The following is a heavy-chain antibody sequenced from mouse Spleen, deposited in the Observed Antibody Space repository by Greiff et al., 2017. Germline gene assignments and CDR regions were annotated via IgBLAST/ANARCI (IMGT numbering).Heavy chain of an antibody. CDR2: ISNLAYSI. V-gene: IGHV5-15*02. J-gene: IGHJ4*01. CDR3: ARGTGTRAMDY. Sequence: EVKLMESGGGLVKPGGSLKLSCAASGFTFSDYGMAWVRQAPGKGPEWVAFISNLAYSIYYADTVTGRFTISRENAKNTLYLEMSSLRSEDTAMYYCARGTGTRAMDYWGQGTSVTVSS. D-gene: IGHD4-1*01. CDR1: GFTFSDYG.